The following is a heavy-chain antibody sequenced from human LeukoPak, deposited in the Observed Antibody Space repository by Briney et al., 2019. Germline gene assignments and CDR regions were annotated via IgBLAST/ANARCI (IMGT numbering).Heavy chain of an antibody. CDR1: GFPFSSYS. Sequence: GRSLRLSCAASGFPFSSYSMTWVRQAPGKGLEWVANIKPDGTTKFYVDSVKGRFTISRDNALNSLYLRMNSLRAEDTAIYYCARSIPYGTTWYGRSDYWGQGTLVTVSS. CDR2: IKPDGTTK. J-gene: IGHJ4*02. CDR3: ARSIPYGTTWYGRSDY. D-gene: IGHD6-13*01. V-gene: IGHV3-7*03.